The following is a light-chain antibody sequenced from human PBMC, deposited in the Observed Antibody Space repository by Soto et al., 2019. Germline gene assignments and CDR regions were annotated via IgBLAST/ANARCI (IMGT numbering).Light chain of an antibody. CDR1: QSVSSY. CDR2: SAS. Sequence: EIVLTQSPATLSLSPWERATLSCRASQSVSSYLAWYQQKPGQAPRVLIYSASLRATGIPDRFSGSGSGTDFSLTISRLEPEDFAVYYCQQYGSSPITFGQGTRLEIK. J-gene: IGKJ5*01. CDR3: QQYGSSPIT. V-gene: IGKV3-20*01.